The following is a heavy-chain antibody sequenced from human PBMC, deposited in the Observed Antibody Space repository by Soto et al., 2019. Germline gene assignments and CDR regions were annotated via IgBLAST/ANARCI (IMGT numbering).Heavy chain of an antibody. D-gene: IGHD4-17*01. V-gene: IGHV1-69*02. Sequence: ASVKVSCKASGGTFSSYTISWVRQAPGQGLEWMGRIIPILGIANYAQKFQGRVTITADKSTSTAYMELSSLRSEDTAVYYCARAPTTAKNHYYYYYMDVWGKGTTVTVSS. CDR1: GGTFSSYT. CDR3: ARAPTTAKNHYYYYYMDV. CDR2: IIPILGIA. J-gene: IGHJ6*03.